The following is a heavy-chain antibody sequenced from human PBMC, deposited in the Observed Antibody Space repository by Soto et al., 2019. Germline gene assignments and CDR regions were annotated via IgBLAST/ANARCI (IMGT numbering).Heavy chain of an antibody. CDR2: IIPILGIA. J-gene: IGHJ6*03. V-gene: IGHV1-69*02. CDR3: ARTTMVRGVMIKPSRYYYMDV. CDR1: GGTFSSYT. Sequence: QVQLVQSGAEVKKPGSSVKVSCKASGGTFSSYTISWVRQAPGQGLEWMGRIIPILGIANYAQKFQGRVTITADKATSTAYMELSSLRSEDTAVYYCARTTMVRGVMIKPSRYYYMDVWGKGTTVTVSS. D-gene: IGHD3-10*01.